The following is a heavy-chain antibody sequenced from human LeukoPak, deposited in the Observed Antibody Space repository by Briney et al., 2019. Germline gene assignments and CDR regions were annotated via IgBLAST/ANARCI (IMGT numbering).Heavy chain of an antibody. CDR2: IKQDGSEK. Sequence: PGGSLRLSCVASAFTFSNYWMSWVRQAPGKGLERVANIKQDGSEKYYVDSVKGRFTISRDNAKSSLYLQMNSLRVEDTAVYYCVRDRARGWVQRNDAFDIWGQGTMVTVSS. D-gene: IGHD6-19*01. CDR1: AFTFSNYW. J-gene: IGHJ3*02. V-gene: IGHV3-7*05. CDR3: VRDRARGWVQRNDAFDI.